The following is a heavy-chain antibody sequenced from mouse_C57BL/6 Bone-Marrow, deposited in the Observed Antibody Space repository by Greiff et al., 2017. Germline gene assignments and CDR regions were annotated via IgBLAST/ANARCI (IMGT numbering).Heavy chain of an antibody. CDR3: AREGYSNYPHYYAMDY. D-gene: IGHD2-5*01. J-gene: IGHJ4*01. V-gene: IGHV1-69*01. CDR2: IDPSDSYT. CDR1: GYTFTSYW. Sequence: QVQLQQPGAELVMPGASVKLSCKASGYTFTSYWMHWVKQTPGQGLEWIGEIDPSDSYTNYNQKFKGKSTLTVDKSSSTAYMQLSSLTSEDSAVYYCAREGYSNYPHYYAMDYWGQGTSVTVSS.